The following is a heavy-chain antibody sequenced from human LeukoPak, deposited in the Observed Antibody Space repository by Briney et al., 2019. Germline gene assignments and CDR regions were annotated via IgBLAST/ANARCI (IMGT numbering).Heavy chain of an antibody. V-gene: IGHV3-74*01. D-gene: IGHD6-13*01. CDR2: INGDGSVK. Sequence: PGRSLRLSCAASGFTFSSYWMHWVRQAPGEGLVWVSRINGDGSVKSSADSVKGRFTISRDNAMNTLYLQMSSLRADDTAVYYCTRDREQEPTYDYWGQGTLVTVSS. CDR3: TRDREQEPTYDY. J-gene: IGHJ4*02. CDR1: GFTFSSYW.